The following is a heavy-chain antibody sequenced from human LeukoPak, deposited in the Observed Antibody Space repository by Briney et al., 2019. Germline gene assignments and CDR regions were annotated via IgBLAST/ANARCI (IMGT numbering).Heavy chain of an antibody. J-gene: IGHJ4*02. CDR1: GFTFSSYA. CDR2: ISYDGSNK. CDR3: ARGLDIVATITGFREDYFDY. V-gene: IGHV3-30*04. Sequence: GRSLRLSCAASGFTFSSYAMHWVRQAPGKGLEWVAVISYDGSNKYYADSVKGRFTISRDNSKNTLYLQMNSLRAEDTAVYYCARGLDIVATITGFREDYFDYWDQGTLVTVSS. D-gene: IGHD5-12*01.